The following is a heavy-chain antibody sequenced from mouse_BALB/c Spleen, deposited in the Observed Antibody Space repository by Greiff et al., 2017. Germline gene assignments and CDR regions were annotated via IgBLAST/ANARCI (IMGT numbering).Heavy chain of an antibody. CDR3: ARSGSTVVAHFDY. CDR1: GYTFTSYW. J-gene: IGHJ2*01. V-gene: IGHV1S81*02. CDR2: INPSNGRT. Sequence: QVQLQQPGADLVKPGASVKLSCKASGYTFTSYWMHWVKQRPGQGLEWIGEINPSNGRTNYNEKFKSKATLTVDKSSSTAYMQLSSLTSEDSAVYYCARSGSTVVAHFDYWGQGTTLTVSS. D-gene: IGHD1-1*01.